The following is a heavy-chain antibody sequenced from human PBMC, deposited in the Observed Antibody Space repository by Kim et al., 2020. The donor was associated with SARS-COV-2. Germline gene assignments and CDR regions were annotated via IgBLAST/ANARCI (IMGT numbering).Heavy chain of an antibody. Sequence: SETLSLTCAVSGGSISSSNWWSWVRQPPGKGLEWIGEIYHSGSTNYNPSLKSRVTISVDKSKNQFSLKLSSVTAADTAVYYCARARAAAGAVAANNWFDPWGQGTLVTVSS. CDR1: GGSISSSNW. CDR3: ARARAAAGAVAANNWFDP. J-gene: IGHJ5*02. CDR2: IYHSGST. V-gene: IGHV4-4*02. D-gene: IGHD6-13*01.